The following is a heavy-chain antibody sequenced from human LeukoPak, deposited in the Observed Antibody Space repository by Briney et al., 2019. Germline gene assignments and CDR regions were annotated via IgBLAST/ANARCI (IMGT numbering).Heavy chain of an antibody. Sequence: SETLSLTCAVYGGSFSGYYWSWIRQPPGKGLEWMGEINHSGSTNYNPSLKSRVTISVDTSKNQFSLKLSSVTAADTAVYYCARGSYYDSSGYYSTLYPFDYWGQGTLVTVSS. CDR1: GGSFSGYY. CDR2: INHSGST. V-gene: IGHV4-34*01. J-gene: IGHJ4*02. CDR3: ARGSYYDSSGYYSTLYPFDY. D-gene: IGHD3-22*01.